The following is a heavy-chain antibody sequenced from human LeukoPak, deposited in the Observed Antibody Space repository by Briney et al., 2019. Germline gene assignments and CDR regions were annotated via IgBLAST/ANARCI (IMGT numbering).Heavy chain of an antibody. V-gene: IGHV1-2*02. CDR2: INPTSGGT. CDR1: GYSFSGYY. Sequence: ASVKVSCKASGYSFSGYYIHWVRQAPGQGLEWMGWINPTSGGTNYAQRFQGRVTMTRDTSISTAYMELSSLRSDDTAMYYCARVVRGVSGDYWGQGTLVTVSS. CDR3: ARVVRGVSGDY. D-gene: IGHD3-10*01. J-gene: IGHJ4*02.